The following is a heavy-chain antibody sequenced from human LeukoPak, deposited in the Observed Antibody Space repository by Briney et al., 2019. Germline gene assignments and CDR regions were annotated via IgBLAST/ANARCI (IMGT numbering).Heavy chain of an antibody. CDR3: ASISADAPYYYCSYWDV. J-gene: IGHJ6*03. CDR1: GYTFTSYG. Sequence: ASVKVSCKASGYTFTSYGISWVRQAPGQGLEWMGWISAYNGNTNYAQKLQGRVTMTTDTSTSTAYMELRSLRSDDTAVYYCASISADAPYYYCSYWDVWGKGTTVTVSS. D-gene: IGHD6-13*01. V-gene: IGHV1-18*01. CDR2: ISAYNGNT.